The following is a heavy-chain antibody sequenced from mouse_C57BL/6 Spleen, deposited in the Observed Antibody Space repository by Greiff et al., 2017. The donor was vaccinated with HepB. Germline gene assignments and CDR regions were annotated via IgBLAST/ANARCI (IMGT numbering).Heavy chain of an antibody. D-gene: IGHD1-1*01. J-gene: IGHJ1*03. V-gene: IGHV1-59*01. CDR2: IDPSDSYT. Sequence: QVQLQQPGAELVRPGTSVKLSCKASGYTFTSYWMHWVKQRPGQGLEWIGVIDPSDSYTNYNQKFKGKATLTVDTSSSTAYMQLSSLTSEDSAVYYCARVGDYYGSSPGYFDVWGTGTTVTVSS. CDR1: GYTFTSYW. CDR3: ARVGDYYGSSPGYFDV.